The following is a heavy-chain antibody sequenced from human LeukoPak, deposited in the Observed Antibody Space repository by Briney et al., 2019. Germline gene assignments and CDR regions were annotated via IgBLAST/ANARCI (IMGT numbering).Heavy chain of an antibody. CDR2: INSDGSST. CDR1: GFTFSSYW. D-gene: IGHD2-15*01. CDR3: ARISDCSGGSCYSRNY. Sequence: GGSLRLSCAASGFTFSSYWMHWVRQAPGKGLVWVSRINSDGSSTRYADSVKGRFTIPRDNAKNSLYLQMNSLRAEDTAVYYCARISDCSGGSCYSRNYWGQGTLVTVSS. V-gene: IGHV3-74*01. J-gene: IGHJ4*02.